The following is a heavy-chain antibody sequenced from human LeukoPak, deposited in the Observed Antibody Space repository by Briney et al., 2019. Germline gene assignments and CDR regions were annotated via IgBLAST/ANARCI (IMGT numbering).Heavy chain of an antibody. J-gene: IGHJ4*02. CDR2: ISGSTGIT. Sequence: GGSLRLSCAASGFTFSSYSMSWVRQAPGKGLEWVSSISGSTGITYYADSVKGRFTISRDNAKNSLYLQMNSLRAEDTAVYYCAREGRSYDYVWGSYRSSFDYWGQGTLVTVSS. CDR3: AREGRSYDYVWGSYRSSFDY. CDR1: GFTFSSYS. D-gene: IGHD3-16*02. V-gene: IGHV3-23*01.